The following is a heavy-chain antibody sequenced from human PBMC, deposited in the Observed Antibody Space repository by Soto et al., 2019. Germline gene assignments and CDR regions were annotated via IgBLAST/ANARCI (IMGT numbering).Heavy chain of an antibody. CDR3: ARFRSNYFDS. D-gene: IGHD1-26*01. J-gene: IGHJ4*02. CDR2: INHAEST. Sequence: SETLSLTCTVSGDSIIGFYWSWIRQPPGKGLEWIGYINHAESTYYSPSLQSRVTISLDSSKTQFSLILTSVTAADTAVYFCARFRSNYFDSWGQGTLVTVSS. V-gene: IGHV4-59*01. CDR1: GDSIIGFY.